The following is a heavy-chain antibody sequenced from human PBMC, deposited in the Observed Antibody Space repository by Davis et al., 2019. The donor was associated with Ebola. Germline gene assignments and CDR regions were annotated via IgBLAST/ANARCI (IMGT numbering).Heavy chain of an antibody. D-gene: IGHD3-22*01. Sequence: GESLKISCAASGFTFNDYYMSWIRQAPGKGLEWVSYISSSGSTIYYADSVKGRFTISRDNAKNSLYLQMNSLRAEDTAVYYCASQSPYYYDSSGYYYALDPWGQGTLVTVSS. CDR3: ASQSPYYYDSSGYYYALDP. J-gene: IGHJ5*02. CDR1: GFTFNDYY. V-gene: IGHV3-11*01. CDR2: ISSSGSTI.